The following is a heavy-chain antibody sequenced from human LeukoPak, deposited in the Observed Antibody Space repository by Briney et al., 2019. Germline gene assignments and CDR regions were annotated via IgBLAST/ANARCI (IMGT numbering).Heavy chain of an antibody. V-gene: IGHV4-39*01. Sequence: PSETLSLTCTVSGDSISSSNCYWGWIRHPPGKGLEWIGSIYFSGGTYYNASLKSRVTISVDTSNNQFSLQLSSVTAADMAVYYCARGYCSGGSCYGRAHPRTLRFDIWGQGTMVTVSS. D-gene: IGHD2-15*01. CDR1: GDSISSSNCY. CDR2: IYFSGGT. CDR3: ARGYCSGGSCYGRAHPRTLRFDI. J-gene: IGHJ3*02.